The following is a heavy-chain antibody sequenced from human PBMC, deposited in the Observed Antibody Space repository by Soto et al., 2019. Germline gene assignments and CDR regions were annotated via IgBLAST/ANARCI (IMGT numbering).Heavy chain of an antibody. CDR3: ARMSIVGRRDYYYGMDV. CDR2: IRSSSSYI. D-gene: IGHD6-6*01. J-gene: IGHJ6*02. V-gene: IGHV3-21*01. CDR1: EFSFDIYS. Sequence: RRLSCAASEFSFDIYSMNWVRQAPGKGLEWVSSIRSSSSYIYYADSVKGRFSISRDNAKNSVVLQMNSLRAEDTAVYYCARMSIVGRRDYYYGMDVWGQGTTVTVSS.